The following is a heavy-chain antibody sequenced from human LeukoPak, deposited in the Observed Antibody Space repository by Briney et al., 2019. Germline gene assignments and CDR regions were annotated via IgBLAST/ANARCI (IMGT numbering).Heavy chain of an antibody. CDR3: ARSPYCSGGSCHLDY. J-gene: IGHJ4*02. V-gene: IGHV1-18*01. CDR2: ISAYNGNT. D-gene: IGHD2-15*01. Sequence: ASVKVSCKASGYTFTSYGISWVRQAPGQGLEWMGWISAYNGNTNYAQKLQGRVTMTTDTSTSTAYMELRSLRSDDTAVYYCARSPYCSGGSCHLDYWGQGTLVTVSS. CDR1: GYTFTSYG.